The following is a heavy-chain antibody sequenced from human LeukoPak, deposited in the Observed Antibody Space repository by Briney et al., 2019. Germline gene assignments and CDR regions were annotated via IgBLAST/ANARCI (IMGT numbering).Heavy chain of an antibody. D-gene: IGHD1-1*01. CDR2: INHLGSQT. J-gene: IGHJ4*02. Sequence: PGGSLRLSCAASGFTFKDFYMSWVRHAPGEGLEWVSYINHLGSQTDYADSVKGRFTISRDNAKNSLSLQMNNLSVDDTAVYYCVRARFTTFVYYWGQGTLVTVSS. V-gene: IGHV3-11*05. CDR3: VRARFTTFVYY. CDR1: GFTFKDFY.